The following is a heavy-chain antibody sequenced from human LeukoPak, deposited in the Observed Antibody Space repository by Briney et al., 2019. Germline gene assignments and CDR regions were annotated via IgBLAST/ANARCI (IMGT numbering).Heavy chain of an antibody. CDR1: GVTLNELS. CDR3: ATAGPLTYAGGDSIRAFDI. J-gene: IGHJ3*02. CDR2: FDPDNINT. V-gene: IGHV1-24*01. Sequence: GASVKVSCKVSGVTLNELSIHWVRRAPGKGLEWMGSFDPDNINTIDIEKFKGRVTLTEDTSTDTSYLEVSSLTSEDTAVYYCATAGPLTYAGGDSIRAFDIWGQRTMVTVSS. D-gene: IGHD4-17*01.